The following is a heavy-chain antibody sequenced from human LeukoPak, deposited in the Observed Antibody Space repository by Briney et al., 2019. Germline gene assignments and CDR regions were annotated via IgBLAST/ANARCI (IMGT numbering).Heavy chain of an antibody. D-gene: IGHD5-18*01. V-gene: IGHV4-34*01. J-gene: IGHJ4*02. CDR1: GGSFSGYY. Sequence: KPSETLSLTCAVYGGSFSGYYWSWIRQPPGKGLEWIGEINHSGSTNYNPSLKSRVTISVDTSKNQFSLKLSSVTAADTAVYYCARGKWIQLWLQSYFDYWGQGTLVTVSS. CDR3: ARGKWIQLWLQSYFDY. CDR2: INHSGST.